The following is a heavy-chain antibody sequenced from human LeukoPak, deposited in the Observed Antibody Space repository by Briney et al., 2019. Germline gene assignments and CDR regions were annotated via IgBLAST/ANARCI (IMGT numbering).Heavy chain of an antibody. V-gene: IGHV1-2*02. D-gene: IGHD2-2*01. Sequence: ASVKVSCKASGYTFTGYYMHWVRQAPGQGLEWMGWINPNSGGTNYAQKFQGRVTMTRDTSISTAYMELSRLRSDDTAVYYCARDPLYCSSTSCYSRGYYYYGMDVWGQGTTVTVSS. CDR2: INPNSGGT. CDR1: GYTFTGYY. J-gene: IGHJ6*02. CDR3: ARDPLYCSSTSCYSRGYYYYGMDV.